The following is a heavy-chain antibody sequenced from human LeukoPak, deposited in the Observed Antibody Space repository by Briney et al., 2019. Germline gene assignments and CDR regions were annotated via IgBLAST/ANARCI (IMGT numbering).Heavy chain of an antibody. V-gene: IGHV3-23*01. D-gene: IGHD2-15*01. CDR1: GLTFTKYA. Sequence: PGGSLRLSCAASGLTFTKYALTWVREAPGKGLECVSSISGSGESTSYADSVKGRFTTSRDYSKNTLYLQRNSLRAEDTAVYYCAKGVTSSCYSGLDYWGQGTLVTVSS. J-gene: IGHJ4*02. CDR3: AKGVTSSCYSGLDY. CDR2: ISGSGEST.